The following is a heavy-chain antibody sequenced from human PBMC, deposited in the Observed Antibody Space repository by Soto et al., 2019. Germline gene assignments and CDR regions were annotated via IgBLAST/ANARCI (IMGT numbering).Heavy chain of an antibody. CDR2: IIPIFGTA. Sequence: QVQLVQSGAEVKKPGSSVKVSCKASGGTFSSYAISWVRQAPGQGREWMGGIIPIFGTANYAQKFQARVTINADKSTSTADMERSSLRSEDTAVYYCARDPYPYSSGSSFWFAPWGQGTLVTVSS. V-gene: IGHV1-69*14. CDR3: ARDPYPYSSGSSFWFAP. D-gene: IGHD6-19*01. CDR1: GGTFSSYA. J-gene: IGHJ5*02.